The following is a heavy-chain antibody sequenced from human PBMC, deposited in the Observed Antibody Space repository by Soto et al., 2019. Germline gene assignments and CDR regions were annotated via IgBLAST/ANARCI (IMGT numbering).Heavy chain of an antibody. CDR2: IIPIFGTA. Sequence: SVKVSCKASGGTFSSYAISWVRQAPGQGLEWMGGIIPIFGTANYAQKFQGRVTITADESTSTAYMELSSLRSEDTAVYYCATPDDYGDPHFGYRGQGTLVTVSS. D-gene: IGHD4-17*01. V-gene: IGHV1-69*13. CDR1: GGTFSSYA. CDR3: ATPDDYGDPHFGY. J-gene: IGHJ4*02.